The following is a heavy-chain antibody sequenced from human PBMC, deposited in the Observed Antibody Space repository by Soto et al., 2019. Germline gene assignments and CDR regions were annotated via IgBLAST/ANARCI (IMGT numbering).Heavy chain of an antibody. Sequence: QVQLVQSGAEVKKPGASVKVSCKASGYTFTSYGISWVRQAPGQGLEWMGWISAYNGNTNYAQKLQGRVTMTTDTTPSTAYMELGSLRSDDTAVYYWARDFQGSYDYESYYGMDVWGQGTTVTVSS. CDR3: ARDFQGSYDYESYYGMDV. CDR1: GYTFTSYG. V-gene: IGHV1-18*01. J-gene: IGHJ6*02. CDR2: ISAYNGNT. D-gene: IGHD1-26*01.